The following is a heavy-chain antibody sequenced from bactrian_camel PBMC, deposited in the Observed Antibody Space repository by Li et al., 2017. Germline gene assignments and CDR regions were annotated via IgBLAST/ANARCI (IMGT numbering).Heavy chain of an antibody. V-gene: IGHV3S40*01. CDR2: VNIGAGGTT. J-gene: IGHJ7*01. CDR1: GFTFSSSA. D-gene: IGHD7*01. Sequence: VQLVESGGGLVQPGGSLVLSCAASGFTFSSSAMSWVRRAPGKGLEWVSAVNIGAGGTTYFADSLKGRFTISRDNAKNTVYLHMNSLKSEDTAMYYCGTQGAFGKGTQVTVS.